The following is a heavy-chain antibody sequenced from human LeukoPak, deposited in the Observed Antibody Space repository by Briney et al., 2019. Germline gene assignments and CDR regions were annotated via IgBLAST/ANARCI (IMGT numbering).Heavy chain of an antibody. CDR2: IYYRGST. D-gene: IGHD6-19*01. Sequence: TSETLSLTCTVSGGSISSSSYYWGWIRQPPGKGLEWIGSIYYRGSTYYNPSLKSRVTISVDTSKNQFSLKLSSVTAADTAVYYCARQAVAGTFDYWGQGTLVTVSS. V-gene: IGHV4-39*01. CDR1: GGSISSSSYY. CDR3: ARQAVAGTFDY. J-gene: IGHJ4*02.